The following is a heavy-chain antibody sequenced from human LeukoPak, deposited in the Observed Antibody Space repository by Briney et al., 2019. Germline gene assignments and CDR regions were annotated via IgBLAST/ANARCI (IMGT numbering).Heavy chain of an antibody. CDR3: AKDGPTAYFDY. Sequence: GSLRISCAASGFTFNYYWMTWVRQVPGKGLEWVANIKPDGSAQYYADSVRGRFTISKDNAKNSLYLQMDSLRAEDTAVYYCAKDGPTAYFDYWGQGTLVTVSS. J-gene: IGHJ4*02. CDR1: GFTFNYYW. V-gene: IGHV3-7*01. D-gene: IGHD5-18*01. CDR2: IKPDGSAQ.